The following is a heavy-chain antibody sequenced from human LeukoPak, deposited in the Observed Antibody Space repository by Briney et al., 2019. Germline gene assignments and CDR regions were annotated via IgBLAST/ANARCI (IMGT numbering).Heavy chain of an antibody. CDR3: AKATGGYGDYVLDY. V-gene: IGHV3-7*03. CDR2: IKQDGNEK. J-gene: IGHJ4*02. D-gene: IGHD4-17*01. Sequence: GGSLRLSCAASGFTFSSYWMSWVRQAPGKGLEWVANIKQDGNEKYYVDSVKGRFTISRDNAKNSLYLQMNSLRAEDTAVYYCAKATGGYGDYVLDYWGQGTLVTVSS. CDR1: GFTFSSYW.